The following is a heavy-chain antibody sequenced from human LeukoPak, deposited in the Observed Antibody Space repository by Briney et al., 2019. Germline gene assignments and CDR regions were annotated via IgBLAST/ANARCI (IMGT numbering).Heavy chain of an antibody. J-gene: IGHJ5*02. V-gene: IGHV1-69*05. CDR2: IIPIFGTA. CDR3: ASRYNWNYDWFDP. Sequence: ASVKVSCKASGGTFSSYAISWVRQAPGQGLEWMGRIIPIFGTANYAQKFQGRVTITTDESTSTAYMELSSLRSEDAAVYYCASRYNWNYDWFDPWGQGTLVTVSS. D-gene: IGHD1-7*01. CDR1: GGTFSSYA.